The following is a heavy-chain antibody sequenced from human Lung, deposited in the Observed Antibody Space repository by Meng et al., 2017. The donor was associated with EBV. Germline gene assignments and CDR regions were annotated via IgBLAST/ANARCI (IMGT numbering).Heavy chain of an antibody. CDR1: GFIFRSYD. J-gene: IGHJ4*02. CDR2: ISDFDNA. V-gene: IGHV3-23*04. CDR3: VRVLSTSQDY. D-gene: IGHD2-2*01. Sequence: DVQVVWSGGRLVQCGGSQRFWCAASGFIFRSYDMGWVRQAPGKGLEWVSDISDFDNAYYADSVKGRFTISRDNSKNTLFLQMNGLRAEDTAVYYCVRVLSTSQDYWGQGTLVTVFS.